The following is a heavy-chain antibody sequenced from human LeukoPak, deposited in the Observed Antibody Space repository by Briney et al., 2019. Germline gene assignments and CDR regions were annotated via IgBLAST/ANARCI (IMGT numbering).Heavy chain of an antibody. CDR3: ARDRGGVYYYGSGSYWDPYYYGTDV. CDR2: IKQDGSEK. D-gene: IGHD3-10*01. J-gene: IGHJ6*04. CDR1: GFTFSSYW. Sequence: GGSLRLSCAASGFTFSSYWMSWVRQAPGKGLEWVANIKQDGSEKYYVDSVKGRFTISRDNAKNSLYLQMNSLRAEDTAVYYCARDRGGVYYYGSGSYWDPYYYGTDVWGKGTTVTVSS. V-gene: IGHV3-7*03.